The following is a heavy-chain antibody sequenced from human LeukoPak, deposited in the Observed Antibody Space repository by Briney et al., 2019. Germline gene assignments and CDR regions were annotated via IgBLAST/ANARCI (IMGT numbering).Heavy chain of an antibody. V-gene: IGHV4-4*02. D-gene: IGHD6-13*01. J-gene: IGHJ4*02. CDR1: GGSISSSNW. CDR3: ASYSSSQEEDY. CDR2: IYHSGST. Sequence: SGTLSLTCAVSGGSISSSNWWSWVRQPPGKGLEWIGEIYHSGSTNYNPSLESRVTISVDKSKNQFSLKLSSVTAADTAVYYCASYSSSQEEDYWGQGTLVTVSS.